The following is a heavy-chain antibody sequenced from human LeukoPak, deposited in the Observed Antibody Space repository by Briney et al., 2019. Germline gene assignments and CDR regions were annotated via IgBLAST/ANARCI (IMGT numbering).Heavy chain of an antibody. Sequence: GGSLRLSCAASGFTFSTYGMHWVRQAPGPGLEWVAVISHEGSNAYYADSVKGRFTFSRDNSKNTLYLQMNSLRAEDTAVYYCARDLGKGNYVDYWGQGTLVTVSS. J-gene: IGHJ4*02. CDR1: GFTFSTYG. D-gene: IGHD7-27*01. CDR3: ARDLGKGNYVDY. CDR2: ISHEGSNA. V-gene: IGHV3-33*05.